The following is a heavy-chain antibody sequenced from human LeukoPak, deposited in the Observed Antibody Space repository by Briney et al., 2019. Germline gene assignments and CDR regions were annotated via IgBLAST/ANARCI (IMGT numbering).Heavy chain of an antibody. CDR3: ARVTDSLFDY. D-gene: IGHD2-21*02. V-gene: IGHV4-59*01. CDR2: IYYSGST. Sequence: SETLSLTCTVSGGSISSYYWSWIRQPPGKGLEWIGYIYYSGSTNYNPSLKSRVTISVDTSRNQFSLKLSSVTAADTAVYYCARVTDSLFDYWGQGTLVTVSS. J-gene: IGHJ4*02. CDR1: GGSISSYY.